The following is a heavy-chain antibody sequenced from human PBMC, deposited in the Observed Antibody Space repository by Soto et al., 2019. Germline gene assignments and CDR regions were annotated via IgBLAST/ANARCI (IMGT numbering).Heavy chain of an antibody. CDR1: GGSISSGDYY. J-gene: IGHJ6*02. D-gene: IGHD5-12*01. CDR3: ARDSVGYSGYDQTYNYYYYGMDV. Sequence: SETLSLTCTVSGGSISSGDYYWSWIRQPPGKGLEWIGYIYYSGSTYYNPSLKSRVTISVDTSKNQFSLKLSSVTAADTAVYYCARDSVGYSGYDQTYNYYYYGMDVWGQGTTVTVSS. V-gene: IGHV4-30-4*01. CDR2: IYYSGST.